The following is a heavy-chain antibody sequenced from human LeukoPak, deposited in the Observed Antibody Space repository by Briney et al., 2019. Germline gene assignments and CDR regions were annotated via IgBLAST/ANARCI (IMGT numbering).Heavy chain of an antibody. J-gene: IGHJ5*02. CDR3: ARAEVSLSSFPLDT. CDR2: INHSGST. D-gene: IGHD6-13*01. CDR1: GGSFSGYY. V-gene: IGHV4-34*01. Sequence: PSETLSLTCAVYGGSFSGYYWSWIRQPPGKGLEWIGEINHSGSTNYNPSLKSRVTMSLDTSKNQFSLKVSSVTAADTAVYYCARAEVSLSSFPLDTWGQGTLVTVSA.